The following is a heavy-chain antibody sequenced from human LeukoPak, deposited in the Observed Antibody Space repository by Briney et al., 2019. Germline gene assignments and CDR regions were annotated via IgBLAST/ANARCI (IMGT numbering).Heavy chain of an antibody. J-gene: IGHJ4*02. Sequence: GGSLRLSCAASGFTFSSYAMSWVRQAPGKGLEWVSAISGCGGSTYYADSVKGRFTISRDNSKNTLYLQMNSLRAEDTAVYYCAKDLREYYYDSSGYRAFDYWGPRTLVTVSS. CDR3: AKDLREYYYDSSGYRAFDY. CDR1: GFTFSSYA. D-gene: IGHD3-22*01. CDR2: ISGCGGST. V-gene: IGHV3-23*01.